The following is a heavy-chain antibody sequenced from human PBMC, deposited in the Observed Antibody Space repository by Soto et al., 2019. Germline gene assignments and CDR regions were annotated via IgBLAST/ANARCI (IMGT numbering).Heavy chain of an antibody. CDR2: ISASNFDT. CDR1: GFTFTNYG. CDR3: AKKPTGHPVDY. V-gene: IGHV1-18*01. Sequence: QVHLVQSGAEVKKPGASVKVSCKASGFTFTNYGFSWVRQAPGQGLEWMGWISASNFDTHYAQELQGRVTKTTDTSTRTAYIEVRSLTSYDTAVYYCAKKPTGHPVDYWGKGTLVTVSS. D-gene: IGHD1-1*01. J-gene: IGHJ4*02.